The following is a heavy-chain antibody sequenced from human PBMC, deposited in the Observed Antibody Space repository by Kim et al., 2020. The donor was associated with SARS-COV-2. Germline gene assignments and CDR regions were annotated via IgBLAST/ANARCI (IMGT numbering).Heavy chain of an antibody. Sequence: GGSLRLSCAASGFAFSQYAMYWVRQTPDMRLEWVAGISNDGSYTDFADFVRGRLTISRDNSNDRFFLHLKNVRPEDTAVFYCAKDGASRPASLSGPFDF. J-gene: IGHJ4*01. CDR3: AKDGASRPASLSGPFDF. CDR1: GFAFSQYA. V-gene: IGHV3-30*14. D-gene: IGHD3-10*01. CDR2: ISNDGSYT.